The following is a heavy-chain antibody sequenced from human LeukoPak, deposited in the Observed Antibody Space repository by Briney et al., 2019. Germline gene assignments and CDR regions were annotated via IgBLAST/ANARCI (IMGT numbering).Heavy chain of an antibody. V-gene: IGHV4-34*01. CDR2: INHSGST. CDR3: ARGLRRIAAAGTGY. J-gene: IGHJ4*02. D-gene: IGHD6-13*01. Sequence: SETLSLTCAVYGGSFSGYYWSWIRQPPGKGLEWIGEINHSGSTNYNPSLKSRVTISVDTSKNQFSLKLSSVTAADTAVYYCARGLRRIAAAGTGYWGQGTLVTVSS. CDR1: GGSFSGYY.